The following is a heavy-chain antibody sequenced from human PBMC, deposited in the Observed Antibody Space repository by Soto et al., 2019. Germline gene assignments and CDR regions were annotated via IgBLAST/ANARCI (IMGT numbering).Heavy chain of an antibody. D-gene: IGHD1-26*01. CDR2: INPNSGGT. V-gene: IGHV1-2*02. CDR3: ARAGRGSYYYYYGMDV. Sequence: GASVKVSCKASGYTFTGYYMHWVRQAPGQGLEWMGWINPNSGGTNYAQKFQGRVTMTRDTSISTAYMELGRLRSDDTAVYYCARAGRGSYYYYYGMDVWGQGTTVTVSS. J-gene: IGHJ6*02. CDR1: GYTFTGYY.